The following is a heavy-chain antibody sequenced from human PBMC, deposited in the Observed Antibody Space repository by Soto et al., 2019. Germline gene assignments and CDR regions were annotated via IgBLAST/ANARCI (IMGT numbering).Heavy chain of an antibody. V-gene: IGHV3-21*01. CDR1: SFTFTRYS. J-gene: IGHJ4*02. CDR3: ARESEDLTSNFDY. CDR2: ISSTTNYI. Sequence: GGSLRLSCAASSFTFTRYSMNWVRQAPGKGLEWVSSISSTTNYIYYADSMKGRFTVSRDNAKNSVYLEMNSLSAEDTAVYYCARESEDLTSNFDYWGQGTQVTVSS.